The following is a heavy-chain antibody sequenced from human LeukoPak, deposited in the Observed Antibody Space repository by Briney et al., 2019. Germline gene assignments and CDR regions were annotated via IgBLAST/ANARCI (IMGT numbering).Heavy chain of an antibody. CDR1: GFTFTDYG. V-gene: IGHV3-33*01. D-gene: IGHD2-2*01. CDR2: IWYDESKK. J-gene: IGHJ4*02. Sequence: GRSLRLSCAASGFTFTDYGVHWVRQAPGKGLEWVAVIWYDESKKYYADSVKGRFTISRDTSKNTLYLQMSSLRAEDTAVYYCAGDLCSTTSCLDYWGQGTLVTVSS. CDR3: AGDLCSTTSCLDY.